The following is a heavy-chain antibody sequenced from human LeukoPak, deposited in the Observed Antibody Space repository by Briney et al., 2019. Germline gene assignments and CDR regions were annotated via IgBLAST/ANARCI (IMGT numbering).Heavy chain of an antibody. CDR3: ARGVRFLEWLGPDY. Sequence: GGSLRLSCAASGFTFSSYSMNWVRQAPGKGLEWVSYISSSSSTIYYADSVKGRFTISRDNAKNSLYLRMNSLRAEDTAVYYCARGVRFLEWLGPDYWGQGTLVTVSS. CDR2: ISSSSSTI. D-gene: IGHD3-3*01. J-gene: IGHJ4*02. CDR1: GFTFSSYS. V-gene: IGHV3-48*01.